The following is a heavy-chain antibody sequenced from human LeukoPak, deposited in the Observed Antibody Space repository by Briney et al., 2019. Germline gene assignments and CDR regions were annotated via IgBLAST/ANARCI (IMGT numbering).Heavy chain of an antibody. Sequence: GGSLTLACPPSGFTLSDSWMRWVRHAAGKGLGWLTNMNQDGSEKDYVDSVKGRFTISRDNARNSLYLKMGSLRAEDTAVYYCARDLGTTGYDLLDPWGQGTLVTVSS. CDR2: MNQDGSEK. V-gene: IGHV3-7*01. CDR1: GFTLSDSW. D-gene: IGHD5-12*01. CDR3: ARDLGTTGYDLLDP. J-gene: IGHJ5*02.